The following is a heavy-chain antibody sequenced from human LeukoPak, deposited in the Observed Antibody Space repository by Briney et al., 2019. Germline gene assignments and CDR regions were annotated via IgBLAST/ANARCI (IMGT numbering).Heavy chain of an antibody. CDR2: VSSSSSYI. CDR1: GFAFSSYS. CDR3: AGSSSGLPVN. V-gene: IGHV3-21*01. Sequence: PGGSLRLSCAASGFAFSSYSMNWVRQAPGKGLEWVSSVSSSSSYIYYADSVKGRFTISRDNAKNSLYLQMNSLRAEDTAVYYCAGSSSGLPVNWGQGTLVTVSS. J-gene: IGHJ4*02. D-gene: IGHD3-10*01.